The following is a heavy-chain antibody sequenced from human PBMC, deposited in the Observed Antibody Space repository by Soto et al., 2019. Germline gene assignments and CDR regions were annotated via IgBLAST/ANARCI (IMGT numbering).Heavy chain of an antibody. CDR1: GGSISSSSYY. CDR2: IYYSGST. V-gene: IGHV4-39*01. D-gene: IGHD6-13*01. J-gene: IGHJ6*02. CDR3: SRREQLVPGPNYYYYGMDV. Sequence: SETLSLTCTVSGGSISSSSYYWGWIRQPPGKGLERIGSIYYSGSTYYNPSLKSRVTISVDTSKNQFSLKLSSVTAADTAVYYCSRREQLVPGPNYYYYGMDVWGQGTTVTVSS.